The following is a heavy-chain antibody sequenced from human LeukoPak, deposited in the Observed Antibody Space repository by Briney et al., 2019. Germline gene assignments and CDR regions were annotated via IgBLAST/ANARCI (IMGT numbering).Heavy chain of an antibody. D-gene: IGHD4-17*01. CDR1: GGSFSGYY. V-gene: IGHV4-34*01. Sequence: SETLSLTCAVYGGSFSGYYWSWTRQPPGKGLEWIGEINHSGSTNYNPSLKSRVTISVDTSKNQFSLKLSSVTAADTAVYYCASSKTVTDYWGQGTLVTVSS. J-gene: IGHJ4*02. CDR2: INHSGST. CDR3: ASSKTVTDY.